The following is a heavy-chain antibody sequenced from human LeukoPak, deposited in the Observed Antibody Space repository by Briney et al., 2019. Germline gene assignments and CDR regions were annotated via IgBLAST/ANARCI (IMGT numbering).Heavy chain of an antibody. CDR1: GDTLTSLA. D-gene: IGHD3-22*01. Sequence: SLRLSCVDSGDTLTSLAMRWVRHAPEKGLGRVALILSDVGNTNYADSLKGRFTISRDNSKNTLYLQMNSLRAEEAVVNCCARGVSTYYYYSSGDIGHPFDCWGQGTVVSVS. V-gene: IGHV3-30*01. J-gene: IGHJ4*02. CDR3: ARGVSTYYYYSSGDIGHPFDC. CDR2: ILSDVGNT.